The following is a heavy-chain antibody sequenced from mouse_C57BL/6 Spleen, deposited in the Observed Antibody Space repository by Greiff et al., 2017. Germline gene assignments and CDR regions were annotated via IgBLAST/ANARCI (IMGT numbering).Heavy chain of an antibody. D-gene: IGHD1-1*01. CDR1: GFNIKDYY. Sequence: EVKLVESGAELVRPGASVKLSCTASGFNIKDYYMHWVKQRPEQGLEWIGRIDPEDGDTEYAPKFQGKATMTADTSSNTAYLQLSSLTSEDTAVYYCRNYGSSEYWYFDVWGTGTTVTVSS. J-gene: IGHJ1*03. V-gene: IGHV14-1*01. CDR2: IDPEDGDT. CDR3: RNYGSSEYWYFDV.